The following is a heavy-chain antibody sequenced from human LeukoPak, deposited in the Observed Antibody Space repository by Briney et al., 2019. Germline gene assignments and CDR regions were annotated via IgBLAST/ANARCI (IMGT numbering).Heavy chain of an antibody. CDR1: GGSVSSYY. D-gene: IGHD5-12*01. CDR3: ASHSGYDYFDY. CDR2: KYNIGST. J-gene: IGHJ4*02. V-gene: IGHV4-59*02. Sequence: SETLSLTCTVSGGSVSSYYWSWIRQPPGKGLEWIGYKYNIGSTNYNPSLKSRVTISVDTSKNQFSLKLSSVTAADTAVYYCASHSGYDYFDYWGQGTLVTVSS.